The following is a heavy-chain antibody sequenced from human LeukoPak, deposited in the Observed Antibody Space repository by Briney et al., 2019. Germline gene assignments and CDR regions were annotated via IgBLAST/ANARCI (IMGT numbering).Heavy chain of an antibody. CDR2: IYTSGST. V-gene: IGHV4-61*02. J-gene: IGHJ4*02. CDR3: AREAVAGHSLFDY. Sequence: KPSETLSLTCTVSGGSISSGSYYWSWIRQPAGKGLEWIGRIYTSGSTNYNPSLKSRVTISVDTSKSQFSLKLSSVTAADTAVYYCAREAVAGHSLFDYWGQGTLVTVSS. CDR1: GGSISSGSYY. D-gene: IGHD6-19*01.